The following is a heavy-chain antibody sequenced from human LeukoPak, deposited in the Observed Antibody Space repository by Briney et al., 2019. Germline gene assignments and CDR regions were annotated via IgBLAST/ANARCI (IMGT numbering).Heavy chain of an antibody. CDR1: GFTFSSYW. J-gene: IGHJ4*02. CDR3: AGFHKILTGYID. CDR2: INSDGSST. V-gene: IGHV3-74*01. Sequence: QPGGSLRLSCAASGFTFSSYWMHWVRQAPGKGLVWVSRINSDGSSTSYADSVKGRFTISRDNAKNTLYLQMNSLRAEDTAVYYCAGFHKILTGYIDWGQGTLVTVSS. D-gene: IGHD3-9*01.